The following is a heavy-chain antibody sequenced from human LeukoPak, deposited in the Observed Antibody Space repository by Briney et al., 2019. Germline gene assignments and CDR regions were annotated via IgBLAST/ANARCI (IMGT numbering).Heavy chain of an antibody. J-gene: IGHJ3*02. D-gene: IGHD3-10*01. CDR1: GFTFSSYA. CDR3: AKDLWFGELLCAFDI. CDR2: ISGSGGST. Sequence: GGSLRLSGAASGFTFSSYAMSWVRQAPGKGLEWVSAISGSGGSTYYADSVKGRFTISRDNSKNTLYLQMNSLRAEDTAVYYCAKDLWFGELLCAFDIWGQGTMVTVSS. V-gene: IGHV3-23*01.